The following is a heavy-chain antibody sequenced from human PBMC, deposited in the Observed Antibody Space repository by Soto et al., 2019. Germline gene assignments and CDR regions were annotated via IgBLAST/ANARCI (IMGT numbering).Heavy chain of an antibody. V-gene: IGHV4-30-2*01. CDR3: ARGNYDFWSGYPGHWFDP. D-gene: IGHD3-3*01. Sequence: PSETLSLTCAVSGGSISSGGYSRSWIRQPPGKGLEWIGYIYHSGSTYYNPSLKSRVTISVDRSKNQFSLKLSSVTAADTAVYYCARGNYDFWSGYPGHWFDPWGQGTLVTVSS. CDR2: IYHSGST. CDR1: GGSISSGGYS. J-gene: IGHJ5*02.